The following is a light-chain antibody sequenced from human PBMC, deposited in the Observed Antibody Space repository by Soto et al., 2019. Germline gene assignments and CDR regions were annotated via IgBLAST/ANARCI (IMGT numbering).Light chain of an antibody. CDR1: SSDVSGYNY. CDR2: DVS. V-gene: IGLV2-14*01. J-gene: IGLJ2*01. CDR3: SSYTSSSTLVV. Sequence: QSALTQPASVSGSPGQSITISCTGTSSDVSGYNYVSWYQQHPGKAPKLMIYDVSNRPSGVSNRFSGSKSGNTASLTISGLQAEDEADYYCSSYTSSSTLVVFGGGTKHIVL.